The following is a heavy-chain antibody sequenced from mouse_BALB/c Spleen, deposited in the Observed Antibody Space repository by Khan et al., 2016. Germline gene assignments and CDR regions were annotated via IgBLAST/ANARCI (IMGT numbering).Heavy chain of an antibody. CDR2: ISYSGST. V-gene: IGHV3-2*02. CDR3: ARRGYHYAMDY. Sequence: VQLQESGPGLVKPSQSLSLTCTVTGYSITSDYAWNWIRQFPGNKLEWMGYISYSGSTSYNPSLKSRISITRDTSKNQFFLQLNSVTTEDTATYYCARRGYHYAMDYWGQGTSVTVSS. D-gene: IGHD2-2*01. CDR1: GYSITSDYA. J-gene: IGHJ4*01.